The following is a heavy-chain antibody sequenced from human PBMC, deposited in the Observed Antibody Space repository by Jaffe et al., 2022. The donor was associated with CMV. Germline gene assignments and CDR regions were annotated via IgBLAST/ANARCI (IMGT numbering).Heavy chain of an antibody. CDR3: ARVKGGSWGHYGMDV. CDR1: GGSVSSGSYY. CDR2: IYYNGGT. D-gene: IGHD6-13*01. Sequence: QVPLQEPGPGLVKPSETLSLTCTVSGGSVSSGSYYWSWIRQPPGKGLEWIGYIYYNGGTNYNPSLKSRVTISLEMSKNQFSLRLTSVTAADTAVYYCARVKGGSWGHYGMDVWGQGTTVTVSS. V-gene: IGHV4-61*01. J-gene: IGHJ6*02.